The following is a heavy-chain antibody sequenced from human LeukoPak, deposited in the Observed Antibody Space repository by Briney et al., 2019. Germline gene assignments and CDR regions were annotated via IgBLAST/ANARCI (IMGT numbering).Heavy chain of an antibody. V-gene: IGHV3-23*01. J-gene: IGHJ4*02. CDR1: GFTFSSYA. D-gene: IGHD6-13*01. CDR3: AKDSGYSSSWYDFDY. CDR2: ISGSGGST. Sequence: PGGSLRLSCAASGFTFSSYAMTWVRQAPGKGLEWVSAISGSGGSTYYAGSVKGRFTMSRDNSKNTLYLQMSSLRAEDTAVYYCAKDSGYSSSWYDFDYWGQGTLVTVSS.